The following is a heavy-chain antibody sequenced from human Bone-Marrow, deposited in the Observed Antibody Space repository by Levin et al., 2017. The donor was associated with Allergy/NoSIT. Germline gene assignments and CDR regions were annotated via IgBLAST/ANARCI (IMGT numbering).Heavy chain of an antibody. CDR3: TRGGLSSGSYRAAAFDI. Sequence: GGSLRLSCTASGFTFGDYAMSWFRQAPGKGLEWVGFIRSKAYGGTTEYAASVKGRFTISRDDSKSIAYLQMNSLKTEDTAVYYCTRGGLSSGSYRAAAFDIWGQGTMVTVSS. D-gene: IGHD1-26*01. V-gene: IGHV3-49*03. J-gene: IGHJ3*02. CDR1: GFTFGDYA. CDR2: IRSKAYGGTT.